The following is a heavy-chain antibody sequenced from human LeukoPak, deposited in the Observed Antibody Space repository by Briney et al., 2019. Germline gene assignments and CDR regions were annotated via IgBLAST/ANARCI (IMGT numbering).Heavy chain of an antibody. V-gene: IGHV3-7*01. D-gene: IGHD3-22*01. CDR2: IKQDGSEK. CDR1: GFTFSSYG. J-gene: IGHJ4*02. Sequence: GGSLRLSCAASGFTFSSYGMHWVRQAPGKGLEWVANIKQDGSEKYYVDSVKGRFTISRDNAKNSLYLQMNSLRAEDTAVYYCARDGGFYYDSSGSPNSFDYWGQGTLVTVSS. CDR3: ARDGGFYYDSSGSPNSFDY.